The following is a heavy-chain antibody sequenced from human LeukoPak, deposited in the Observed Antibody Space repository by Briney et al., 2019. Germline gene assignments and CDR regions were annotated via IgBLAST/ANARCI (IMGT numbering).Heavy chain of an antibody. CDR1: GGSVTSYY. J-gene: IGHJ4*02. CDR3: ARAVDGGVHYFDY. D-gene: IGHD3-16*01. V-gene: IGHV4-59*02. CDR2: VYYSGTT. Sequence: SETLSLTCAVSGGSVTSYYWSWVRQVPGKGLEWIGYVYYSGTTNYNPSLKSRVTISVDTSKNQFSLKLSSVTAADTAVYYCARAVDGGVHYFDYWGQGTLVTVSS.